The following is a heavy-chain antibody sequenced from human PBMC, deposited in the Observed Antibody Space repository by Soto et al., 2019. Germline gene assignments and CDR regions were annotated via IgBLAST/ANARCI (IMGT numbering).Heavy chain of an antibody. D-gene: IGHD1-1*01. CDR2: ISSDSYYI. J-gene: IGHJ3*01. V-gene: IGHV3-21*06. Sequence: PGGSLRLSCAASGFTFISYSVNWVRQAPGKGLEWVSSISSDSYYIDFADSVKGRFTISRDDVSNSVSLQMDSLRVEDTGIYYCARYDAFKAFDLWGQGTMVTVSS. CDR3: ARYDAFKAFDL. CDR1: GFTFISYS.